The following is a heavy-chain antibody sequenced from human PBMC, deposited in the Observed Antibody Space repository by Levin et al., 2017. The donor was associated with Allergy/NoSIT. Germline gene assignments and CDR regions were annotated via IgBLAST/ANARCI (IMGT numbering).Heavy chain of an antibody. V-gene: IGHV4-4*07. CDR3: AKYYAGWYFDV. Sequence: PSETLSLTCFVSGGSINNYYWGWVRQPAGKGLEWIGRIYSSGLTNYTPSLKSRVTMSVDTANNHFSLNLRSVTAADSAIYYCAKYYAGWYFDVWGRGTLDTVSS. J-gene: IGHJ2*01. D-gene: IGHD2/OR15-2a*01. CDR1: GGSINNYY. CDR2: IYSSGLT.